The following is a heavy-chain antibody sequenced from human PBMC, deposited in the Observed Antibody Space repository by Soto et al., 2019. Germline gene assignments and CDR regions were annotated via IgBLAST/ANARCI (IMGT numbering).Heavy chain of an antibody. Sequence: GGSLRLSCAASGFTFSSYDMHWVRQATGKGLEWVSAIGTAGDTYYPGSVKGRFTISRENAKNALYLQMNSLRAGDTAVYYCARAGRGYCSGGSCHRGAFDIWGQGTMVTVSS. CDR2: IGTAGDT. J-gene: IGHJ3*02. D-gene: IGHD2-15*01. CDR1: GFTFSSYD. V-gene: IGHV3-13*01. CDR3: ARAGRGYCSGGSCHRGAFDI.